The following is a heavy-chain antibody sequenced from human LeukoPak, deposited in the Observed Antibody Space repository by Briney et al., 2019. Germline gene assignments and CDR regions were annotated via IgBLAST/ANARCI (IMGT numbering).Heavy chain of an antibody. J-gene: IGHJ4*02. CDR3: ARVTGSSSWFDY. V-gene: IGHV3-74*01. Sequence: PGGSLRLSCAASGFTFSSYWMHWVRQAPGKGLVWVSRINSDGSSTSYADSVKGRFTISRDNAKNTLYLQMNSLRAEDTAVYYRARVTGSSSWFDYWGQGTLVTVSS. CDR2: INSDGSST. D-gene: IGHD6-13*01. CDR1: GFTFSSYW.